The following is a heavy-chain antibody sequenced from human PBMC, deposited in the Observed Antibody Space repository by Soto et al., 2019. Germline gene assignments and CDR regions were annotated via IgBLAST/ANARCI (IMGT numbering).Heavy chain of an antibody. CDR1: GGSFSGYY. CDR3: ERDGHYYHIWCGYQQEVPYVMDD. J-gene: IGHJ6*02. CDR2: INHSGST. V-gene: IGHV4-34*01. Sequence: SETLSRTCAVYGGSFSGYYWTCIRQAPGKELEWIGEINHSGSTNYNSSLKSRVTISVDTSKNQFSLILHSVTAADTAVYYCERDGHYYHIWCGYQQEVPYVMDDWGQGTTVTVSS. D-gene: IGHD3-3*02.